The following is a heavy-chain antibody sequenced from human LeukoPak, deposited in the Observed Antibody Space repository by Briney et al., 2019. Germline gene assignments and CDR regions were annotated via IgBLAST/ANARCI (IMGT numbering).Heavy chain of an antibody. CDR1: GFTFSAYW. Sequence: GGSLRLSCAASGFTFSAYWMSWVRQTPGKGLEWVANIKEDGSEKYYVEYVKGRFIISRDNAKNSLYVEINSLRAEDTAVYYCARLPLTARRHFDFWGQGTQVTVSS. D-gene: IGHD5-18*01. J-gene: IGHJ4*02. V-gene: IGHV3-7*05. CDR3: ARLPLTARRHFDF. CDR2: IKEDGSEK.